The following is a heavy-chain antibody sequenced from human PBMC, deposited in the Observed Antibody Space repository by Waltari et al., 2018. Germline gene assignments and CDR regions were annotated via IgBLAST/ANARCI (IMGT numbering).Heavy chain of an antibody. CDR3: ARSRDGYNFDY. V-gene: IGHV4-38-2*01. Sequence: QVQLQESGPGLVKPSETLSLTCAVSGYPISSGYYWGWIRQPPGKGLEWIGSIYHSGSTYYNPSLKSRVTISVDTSKNQFSLKLSSVTAADTAVYYCARSRDGYNFDYWGQGTLVTVSS. CDR1: GYPISSGYY. D-gene: IGHD5-12*01. J-gene: IGHJ4*02. CDR2: IYHSGST.